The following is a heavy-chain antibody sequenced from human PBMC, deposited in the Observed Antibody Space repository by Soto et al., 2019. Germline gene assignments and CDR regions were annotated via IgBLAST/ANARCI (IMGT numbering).Heavy chain of an antibody. V-gene: IGHV1-2*02. Sequence: GASVKVSCKASGYTFTGYYMHWVRQAPGQGLEWMGWINPNSGGTNYAQKFQGRVTMTRDTSISTAYMELSRLRSDATPVYYSATPGEAGRLYYFDYWGQGTLVTVSS. J-gene: IGHJ4*02. D-gene: IGHD6-19*01. CDR1: GYTFTGYY. CDR3: ATPGEAGRLYYFDY. CDR2: INPNSGGT.